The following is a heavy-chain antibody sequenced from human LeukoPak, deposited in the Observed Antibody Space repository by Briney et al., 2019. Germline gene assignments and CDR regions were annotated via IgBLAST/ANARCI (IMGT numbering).Heavy chain of an antibody. V-gene: IGHV4-39*01. CDR3: ARRAPGGAFDV. Sequence: SETLSLTCSVPGGSISSSSYSWAWIRLPPGKGLEWIVSIFHGGSTSYNPSLKSRVATSVDTSKNQFSLKLSSVTAADTAVYYCARRAPGGAFDVWGQGTMVTVSS. CDR2: IFHGGST. CDR1: GGSISSSSYS. D-gene: IGHD3-16*01. J-gene: IGHJ3*01.